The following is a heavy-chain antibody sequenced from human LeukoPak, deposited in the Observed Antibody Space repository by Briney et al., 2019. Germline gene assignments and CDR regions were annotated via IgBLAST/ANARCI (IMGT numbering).Heavy chain of an antibody. CDR2: INHSGST. CDR3: ARGPHY. V-gene: IGHV4-34*01. J-gene: IGHJ4*02. CDR1: GGSFSGYY. Sequence: SETLSLTCAVYGGSFSGYYWSWIRQPPGKGLEWIGEINHSGSTNYNPSLKSRVTISVDTSKNQSSLKLSSVTAADTAVYYCARGPHYWGQGTVVTVSS.